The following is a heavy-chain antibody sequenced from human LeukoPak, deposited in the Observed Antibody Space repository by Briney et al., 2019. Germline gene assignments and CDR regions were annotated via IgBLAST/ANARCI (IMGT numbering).Heavy chain of an antibody. CDR3: ERGAKWAYYFDY. Sequence: PGGSLRLSCAASGFTFSTHAMHWVRQAPAKGLEWVAMIWFDGKNTHYVDSVKGRFTISRDNAKDTLYLHMNSLTAEDTAVYYCERGAKWAYYFDYWGQGTLVTVSS. D-gene: IGHD1-26*01. CDR2: IWFDGKNT. CDR1: GFTFSTHA. V-gene: IGHV3-33*01. J-gene: IGHJ4*02.